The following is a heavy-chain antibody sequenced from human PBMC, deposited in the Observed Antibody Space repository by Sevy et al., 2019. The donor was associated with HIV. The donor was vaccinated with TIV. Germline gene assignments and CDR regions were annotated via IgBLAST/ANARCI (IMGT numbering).Heavy chain of an antibody. CDR1: GFTFSSYG. V-gene: IGHV3-33*01. D-gene: IGHD2-2*03. Sequence: GGSLRLSCAASGFTFSSYGMHWVRQAPGKGLEWVAVIWYDGSNKYYADSVKGRFTISRGNSKNTLYLQMNSLRAEDTAVYYCARDPGRTGYCISTSCGLFDYWGQGTLVTVSS. CDR3: ARDPGRTGYCISTSCGLFDY. J-gene: IGHJ4*02. CDR2: IWYDGSNK.